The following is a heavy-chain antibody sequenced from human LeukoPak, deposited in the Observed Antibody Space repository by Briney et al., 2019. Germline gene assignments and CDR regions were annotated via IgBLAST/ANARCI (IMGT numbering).Heavy chain of an antibody. V-gene: IGHV3-48*03. J-gene: IGHJ4*02. CDR2: ITGGGSHI. CDR3: STPGDIWGSYRY. Sequence: GGSLRLSCAASGFTFSYYEMNWVRQAPGKGLEWVSYITGGGSHIYYADSVQGRFTISRDNAKNLLYLQMNSLRAEDTAVYYCSTPGDIWGSYRYWGQGALVTVS. CDR1: GFTFSYYE. D-gene: IGHD3-16*02.